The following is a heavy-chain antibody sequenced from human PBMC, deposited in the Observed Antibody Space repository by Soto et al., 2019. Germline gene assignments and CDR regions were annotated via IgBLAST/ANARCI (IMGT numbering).Heavy chain of an antibody. CDR1: GGSISSFY. CDR3: ARTVLGPDLLADSFVDYYYYMDV. Sequence: SETLSLTCTVSGGSISSFYWSWVRQPPGKGLEWIGYVYYTGSTSYNPSLKRRVTFSADSSRGQFSLRLNSVTAADTAVYYCARTVLGPDLLADSFVDYYYYMDVWGPGTTVTVSS. CDR2: VYYTGST. J-gene: IGHJ6*03. V-gene: IGHV4-59*08. D-gene: IGHD3-9*01.